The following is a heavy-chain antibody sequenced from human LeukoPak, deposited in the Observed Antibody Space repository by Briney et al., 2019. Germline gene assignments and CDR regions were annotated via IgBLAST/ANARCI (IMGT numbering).Heavy chain of an antibody. D-gene: IGHD3-9*01. CDR3: AHSRLDFDWLAYTNIRFDY. Sequence: SGPTLVKPTQTLTLTCTFSGFSLSTSGVGVGWIRQPPGKALEWLALIYWNDDKRYSPSLKSRLTITKDTSKNQVVLTMTNMDPVDTATYYCAHSRLDFDWLAYTNIRFDYWGQGTLVTVSS. V-gene: IGHV2-5*01. CDR1: GFSLSTSGVG. CDR2: IYWNDDK. J-gene: IGHJ4*02.